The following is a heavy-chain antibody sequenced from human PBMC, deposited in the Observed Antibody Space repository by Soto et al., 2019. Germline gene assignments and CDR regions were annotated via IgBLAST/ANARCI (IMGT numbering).Heavy chain of an antibody. Sequence: QLQESGPGLVKPSETLSLSCSVSGGSISRSSYYWGWIRQTPGKGLEWIGSINYSGSTHYNPSLKSRLTISVDTSKSQFSLRLRSVTAADTAVYYCARQVATAFGYWGQGTLVTVSS. V-gene: IGHV4-39*01. CDR2: INYSGST. CDR1: GGSISRSSYY. CDR3: ARQVATAFGY. J-gene: IGHJ4*02. D-gene: IGHD1-1*01.